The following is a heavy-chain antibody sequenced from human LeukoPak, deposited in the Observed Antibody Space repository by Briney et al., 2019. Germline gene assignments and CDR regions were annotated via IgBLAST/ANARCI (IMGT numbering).Heavy chain of an antibody. CDR3: ARGHYYDMDV. CDR2: INSDGSST. J-gene: IGHJ6*02. Sequence: GGSLRLSCAASGFTFSGYWMHWVRQAPGKGLVWVSRINSDGSSTIYADSVKGRFTISRENAKKALYLQMNSLRAEDTALYYCARGHYYDMDVWGQGTTVTVSS. CDR1: GFTFSGYW. V-gene: IGHV3-74*01.